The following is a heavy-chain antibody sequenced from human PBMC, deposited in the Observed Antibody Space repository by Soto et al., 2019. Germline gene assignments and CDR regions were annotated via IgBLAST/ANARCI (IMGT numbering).Heavy chain of an antibody. CDR1: GFTFSSYW. Sequence: EVQLVESGGGLVQPGGSLRLSCAASGFTFSSYWMHWVRQAPGKGLVWVSRINSDGSSTSYADSVKGRFTISRDNAKNTLYLQMNSLRAEDTAVYYCARPPTIDYGDYESDAFDIWGQGTMVTVSS. D-gene: IGHD4-17*01. V-gene: IGHV3-74*01. CDR3: ARPPTIDYGDYESDAFDI. CDR2: INSDGSST. J-gene: IGHJ3*02.